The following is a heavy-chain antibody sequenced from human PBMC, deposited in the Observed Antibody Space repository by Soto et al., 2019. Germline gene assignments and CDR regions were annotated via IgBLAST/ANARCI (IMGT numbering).Heavy chain of an antibody. CDR1: GYTFTSYG. CDR2: ISAYNGNT. V-gene: IGHV1-18*04. Sequence: GASVKVSCKASGYTFTSYGISWVRQAPGQGLEWMGWISAYNGNTNYAQKLQGRVTMTTDTSTSTAYMELRSLRSDDTAVYYCARDRGIVATIGYYYYGMDVWCQGTTVTVSS. D-gene: IGHD5-12*01. J-gene: IGHJ6*02. CDR3: ARDRGIVATIGYYYYGMDV.